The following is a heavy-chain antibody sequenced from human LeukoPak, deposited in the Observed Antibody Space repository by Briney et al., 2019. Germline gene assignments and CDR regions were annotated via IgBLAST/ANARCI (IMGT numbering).Heavy chain of an antibody. CDR1: GGSIRSSH. CDR2: IYYSGTS. Sequence: SETLSLTCTVSGGSIRSSHWSWIRQPPGKGLEFIGYIYYSGTSNYNPSLKSRVTMSVDTSNNQFSLKLNSVTAADTAVYYCAKAAGYSTIYWFDPWGQGTLVTVSS. CDR3: AKAAGYSTIYWFDP. D-gene: IGHD6-13*01. J-gene: IGHJ5*02. V-gene: IGHV4-59*01.